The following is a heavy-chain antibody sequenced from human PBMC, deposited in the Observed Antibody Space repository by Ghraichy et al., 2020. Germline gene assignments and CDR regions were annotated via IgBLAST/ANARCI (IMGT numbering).Heavy chain of an antibody. CDR2: ISYDGSNK. CDR3: AKDMDEQWLDYFDY. CDR1: GFTFSSYG. Sequence: GSLRLSCAASGFTFSSYGMHWVRQAPGKGLEWVAVISYDGSNKYYADSVKGRFTISRDNSKNTLYLQMNSLRAEDTAVYYCAKDMDEQWLDYFDYWGQGTLVTVSS. J-gene: IGHJ4*02. D-gene: IGHD6-19*01. V-gene: IGHV3-30*18.